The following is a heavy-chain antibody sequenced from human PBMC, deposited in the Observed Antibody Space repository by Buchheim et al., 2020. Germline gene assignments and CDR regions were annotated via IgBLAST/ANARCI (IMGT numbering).Heavy chain of an antibody. J-gene: IGHJ4*02. D-gene: IGHD6-6*01. Sequence: QVQLVESGGGVVQPGRSLRLSCAASGFTFSSYGMHWVRQAPGKGLEWVAVIWYDGSNKYYADSVKGRFTISRDNSKNTLYLQMNSLRAEDTAVYYCARVGFSSSDPDFDYWGQGTL. V-gene: IGHV3-33*01. CDR1: GFTFSSYG. CDR3: ARVGFSSSDPDFDY. CDR2: IWYDGSNK.